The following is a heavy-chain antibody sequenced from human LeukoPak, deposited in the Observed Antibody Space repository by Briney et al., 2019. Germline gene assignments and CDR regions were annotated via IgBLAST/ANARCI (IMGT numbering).Heavy chain of an antibody. J-gene: IGHJ4*02. Sequence: GGSLRLSCSASGFTFRDSAMTWVRQAPGKGLEWVSLVSSSGGNTYYPDSVKGRFSVSRDNAKDTLYLQVNSLRAEDTAVYYCARVKYSSGWPLDYWGQGTLVTVSS. CDR1: GFTFRDSA. D-gene: IGHD6-19*01. CDR3: ARVKYSSGWPLDY. CDR2: VSSSGGNT. V-gene: IGHV3-23*01.